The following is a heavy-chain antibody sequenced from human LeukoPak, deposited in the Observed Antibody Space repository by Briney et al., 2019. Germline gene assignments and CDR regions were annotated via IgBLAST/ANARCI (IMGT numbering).Heavy chain of an antibody. CDR3: ASLEYASGSSNSYYYYDGRDI. D-gene: IGHD3-10*01. V-gene: IGHV1-2*02. CDR1: GYSFTACY. Sequence: ASVKVSCKASGYSFTACYIHWARQAPGQGLEWMGRISPTRGSTKYAQKFLGRVSMTRDTSISTSYMELSSLRPDDTAVYYCASLEYASGSSNSYYYYDGRDIWGQGTMVTVSS. J-gene: IGHJ6*02. CDR2: ISPTRGST.